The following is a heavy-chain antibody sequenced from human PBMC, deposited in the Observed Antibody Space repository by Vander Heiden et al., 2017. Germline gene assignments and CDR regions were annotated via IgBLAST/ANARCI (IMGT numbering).Heavy chain of an antibody. CDR1: GFTFSNAW. Sequence: EVRLVESGGGLVKPGGTLRLSCAAAGFTFSNAWMNWVRQAPGKGLEWVGRIKSKTDGGTIDYGAPVKGRFTISRDDPKNTLYLQMNSLKTEDTAVYYCTRWDWFDPWGQGTLVTVSS. D-gene: IGHD1-26*01. V-gene: IGHV3-15*07. CDR3: TRWDWFDP. J-gene: IGHJ5*02. CDR2: IKSKTDGGTI.